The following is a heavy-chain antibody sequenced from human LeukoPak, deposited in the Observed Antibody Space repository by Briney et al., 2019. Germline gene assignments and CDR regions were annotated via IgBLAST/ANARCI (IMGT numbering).Heavy chain of an antibody. J-gene: IGHJ5*02. CDR1: GFTFSSYS. Sequence: GGSLRLSCAASGFTFSSYSMNWVRQAPGKGLEWVSYISSSSSTIYYADSVKGRFTVSRDNSKNTLYLQMNSLRAEDTAVYYCAKDRPADFADSGTQTPWFDPWGQGTLVTVSS. CDR3: AKDRPADFADSGTQTPWFDP. V-gene: IGHV3-48*01. CDR2: ISSSSSTI. D-gene: IGHD3-10*01.